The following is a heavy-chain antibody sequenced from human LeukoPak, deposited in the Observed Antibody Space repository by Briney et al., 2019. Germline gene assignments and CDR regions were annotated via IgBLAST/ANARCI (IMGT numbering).Heavy chain of an antibody. D-gene: IGHD2-8*02. Sequence: HGASVKVSCQGSGYAFSSYGITWVRQARGQGLEWLGWISAYNHNTNYAQKLQGRVTMTTDTSTSTAYMELRSLRSDDTAVYYCARDLTLLVRCCGYWGQGTLVTVSS. V-gene: IGHV1-18*04. CDR2: ISAYNHNT. CDR1: GYAFSSYG. J-gene: IGHJ4*02. CDR3: ARDLTLLVRCCGY.